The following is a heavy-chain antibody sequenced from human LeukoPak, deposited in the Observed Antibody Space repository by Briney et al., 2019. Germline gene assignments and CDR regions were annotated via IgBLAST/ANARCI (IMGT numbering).Heavy chain of an antibody. Sequence: SETLSLTCTVSGGSISTYHWSWIRQPPGKGLEWIGYIYFSESTEYNPSLKSRVTISVDTSKNQFSLKLSSVTAADTAVYYCARGTPTRFYGSGSYYFWGQGTLVTVSS. D-gene: IGHD3-10*01. J-gene: IGHJ4*02. CDR1: GGSISTYH. CDR3: ARGTPTRFYGSGSYYF. CDR2: IYFSEST. V-gene: IGHV4-59*12.